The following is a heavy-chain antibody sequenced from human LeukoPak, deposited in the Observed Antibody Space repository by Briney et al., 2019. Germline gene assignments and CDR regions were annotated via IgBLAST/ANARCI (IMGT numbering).Heavy chain of an antibody. CDR1: GFTFNNAW. J-gene: IGHJ3*02. V-gene: IGHV3-15*01. CDR2: IKTKTDGETR. Sequence: GGSLRLSCAASGFTFNNAWMNWVRQAPGKGLEWVGRIKTKTDGETRDYAAPVKDRFTISREDSKNTLYLQMNSLKTDDTAVYYCTTNDAFDIWGRGTMVTVS. CDR3: TTNDAFDI.